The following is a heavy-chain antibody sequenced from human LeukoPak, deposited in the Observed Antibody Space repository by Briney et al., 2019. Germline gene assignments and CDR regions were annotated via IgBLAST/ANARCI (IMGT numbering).Heavy chain of an antibody. V-gene: IGHV1-69*13. D-gene: IGHD5-18*01. CDR1: GGTFSSYA. CDR2: IIPIFGTA. CDR3: ARELGTSYGYFDY. J-gene: IGHJ4*02. Sequence: AASVKVSCKASGGTFSSYAISWVRQAPGQGLEWMGGIIPIFGTANYAQKFQGRVTITADESTSTAYMELSSLRSEDTAVYYRARELGTSYGYFDYWGQGTLVTVSS.